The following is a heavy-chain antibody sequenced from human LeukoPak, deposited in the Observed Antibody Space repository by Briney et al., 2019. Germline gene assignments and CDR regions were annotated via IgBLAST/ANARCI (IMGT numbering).Heavy chain of an antibody. CDR1: EFTLSSYD. J-gene: IGHJ1*01. D-gene: IGHD6-13*01. V-gene: IGHV3-23*01. Sequence: GGSLRLSCAASEFTLSSYDMHWVRQAPGKGLEWVSAISGSGGSTYYADSVKGRFTISRDNSKNTLYLQMNSLRAEDTAVYYCAKVIAAAGTFQHWGQGTLVTVSS. CDR3: AKVIAAAGTFQH. CDR2: ISGSGGST.